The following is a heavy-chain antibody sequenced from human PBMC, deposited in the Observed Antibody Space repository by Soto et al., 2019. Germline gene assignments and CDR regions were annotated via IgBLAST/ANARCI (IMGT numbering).Heavy chain of an antibody. CDR3: ANGGWYGSWLPSDS. CDR2: LSYDGITT. J-gene: IGHJ4*02. CDR1: GFTLGTVD. Sequence: HPGGSLRLSCAASGFTLGTVDMHWVRQPPGKGLEWVAVLSYDGITTSYADFVRGRFTVSRDTSKNTLYLQMSSLRNEDTAIYYCANGGWYGSWLPSDSWGQGTQVTVSS. D-gene: IGHD6-13*01. V-gene: IGHV3-30*18.